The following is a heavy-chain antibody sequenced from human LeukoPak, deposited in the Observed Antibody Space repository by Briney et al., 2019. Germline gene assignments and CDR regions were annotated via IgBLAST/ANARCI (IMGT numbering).Heavy chain of an antibody. D-gene: IGHD2-15*01. J-gene: IGHJ4*02. Sequence: HPGGSLRLSCAASGFTFSSYWMSWVRQAPGKGLEWVANIKQDGSEKYYVDSVKGRFTISRDNAKNSLFLQMNSLRAEDTAIYYCTADTWYSAGHWGQGTLVTVSS. CDR1: GFTFSSYW. CDR3: TADTWYSAGH. CDR2: IKQDGSEK. V-gene: IGHV3-7*03.